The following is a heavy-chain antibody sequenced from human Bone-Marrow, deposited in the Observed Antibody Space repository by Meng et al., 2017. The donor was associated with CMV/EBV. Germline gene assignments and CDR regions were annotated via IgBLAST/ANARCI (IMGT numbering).Heavy chain of an antibody. J-gene: IGHJ3*02. V-gene: IGHV1-69*02. D-gene: IGHD2-2*01. CDR3: ASHFSSTSSHGAFDI. Sequence: SVKVSCKASGGTFSSYTISWVRQAPGQGLEWMGRIIPILGIANYAQKFQGRVTITADKSTSTAYMELSSLRSEDTAVYYCASHFSSTSSHGAFDIWGQGTMVTVSS. CDR2: IIPILGIA. CDR1: GGTFSSYT.